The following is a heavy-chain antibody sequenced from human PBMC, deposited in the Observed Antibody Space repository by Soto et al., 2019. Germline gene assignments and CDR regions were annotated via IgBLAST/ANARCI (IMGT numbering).Heavy chain of an antibody. CDR2: MYNTGST. CDR1: GGPISSYY. V-gene: IGHV4-59*01. D-gene: IGHD2-21*02. J-gene: IGHJ6*02. Sequence: QVRLQESGPGLVKPSETLSLTCTVSGGPISSYYWSWIRQPPGKGLEWIGYMYNTGSTIYNPSLKSLVTISVDTSKNQFSLKLNSVTAADTAVYYCARDLWGYCGADCYPLDVWGQGTTVTVSS. CDR3: ARDLWGYCGADCYPLDV.